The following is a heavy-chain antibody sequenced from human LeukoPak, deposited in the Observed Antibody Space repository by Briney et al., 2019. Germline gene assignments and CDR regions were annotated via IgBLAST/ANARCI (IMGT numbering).Heavy chain of an antibody. Sequence: SETLSLTCSVYGGSFSGYYWSWIRQPPGKGLEWIGEINHSGSTNYNPSLKSRVTISVDTSKNQFSLKLSSVTAADTAVYYCARGLIAAADFGYWGQGTLVTVSS. V-gene: IGHV4-34*01. J-gene: IGHJ4*02. D-gene: IGHD6-13*01. CDR2: INHSGST. CDR1: GGSFSGYY. CDR3: ARGLIAAADFGY.